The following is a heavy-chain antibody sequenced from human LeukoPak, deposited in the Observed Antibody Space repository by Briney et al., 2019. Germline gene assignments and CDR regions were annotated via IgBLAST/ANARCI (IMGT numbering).Heavy chain of an antibody. D-gene: IGHD3-22*01. J-gene: IGHJ4*02. CDR3: ARDRAFDSSGYSN. V-gene: IGHV3-30-3*01. Sequence: GRSLRLSCAASGFTFSCYAMHRVRQAPAKGLERVAVLSYDGSNKYYADSVKGRFTISRDNSKNTLYLQMNSLRAEDTAVYYCARDRAFDSSGYSNWGQGTLVTVSS. CDR2: LSYDGSNK. CDR1: GFTFSCYA.